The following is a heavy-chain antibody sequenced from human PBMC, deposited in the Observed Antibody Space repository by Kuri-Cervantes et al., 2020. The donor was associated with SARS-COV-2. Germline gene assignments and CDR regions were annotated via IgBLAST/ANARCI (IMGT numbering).Heavy chain of an antibody. V-gene: IGHV4-4*07. CDR3: ARDTYYGILDGYSPLGFDP. CDR2: IYTSGST. D-gene: IGHD3-9*01. CDR1: GGSISSYY. J-gene: IGHJ5*02. Sequence: SESLSLTCTVSGGSISSYYRSWIRQPAGKGLEWIGRIYTSGSTNYNPSLKSRVTMSVDTSKNQFSLMLSSVTAAETAVYYCARDTYYGILDGYSPLGFDPWGQGTLVTVSS.